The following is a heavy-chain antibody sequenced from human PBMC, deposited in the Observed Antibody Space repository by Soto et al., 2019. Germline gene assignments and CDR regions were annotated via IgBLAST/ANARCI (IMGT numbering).Heavy chain of an antibody. CDR3: ARESASGYSGYDGLGDY. J-gene: IGHJ4*02. D-gene: IGHD5-12*01. Sequence: VQLVESGGGLVQPGGSLRLSCAASGFTFSSYWMSWVRQAPGKGLEWVANIKQDGSEKYYVDSVKDRFTISRDNAKNSLYLQMNSLRAEDTAVYYCARESASGYSGYDGLGDYWGQGTLVTVSS. CDR1: GFTFSSYW. CDR2: IKQDGSEK. V-gene: IGHV3-7*01.